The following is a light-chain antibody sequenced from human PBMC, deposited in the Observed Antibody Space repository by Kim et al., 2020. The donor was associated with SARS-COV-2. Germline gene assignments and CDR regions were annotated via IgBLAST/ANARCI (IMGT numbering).Light chain of an antibody. CDR1: QIVLDNSTNKIY. Sequence: DIVMTQYPDSLAVSLGERATINCKSSQIVLDNSTNKIYLAWYQQRPRQPPRLLIYWASSREAGVPDRFRGSGSGTDFTLTISNVQADDVALYYCQQSYGIPPVHTFGQGTKLEI. J-gene: IGKJ2*01. CDR2: WAS. V-gene: IGKV4-1*01. CDR3: QQSYGIPPVHT.